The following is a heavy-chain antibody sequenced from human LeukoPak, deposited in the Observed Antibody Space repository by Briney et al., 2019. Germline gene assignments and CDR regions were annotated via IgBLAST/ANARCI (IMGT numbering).Heavy chain of an antibody. CDR1: GYTLTELS. CDR2: FDPEDGET. Sequence: ASVKVSCKVSGYTLTELSMHWVRQAPGKGLEWMGGFDPEDGETIYAQKFQGRVTMTEDTSTDTAYMELSSLRSEDTAVYYCAIRGVVVPAAIVSYYYYGMDVWGQGTTVTVSS. CDR3: AIRGVVVPAAIVSYYYYGMDV. J-gene: IGHJ6*02. D-gene: IGHD2-2*01. V-gene: IGHV1-24*01.